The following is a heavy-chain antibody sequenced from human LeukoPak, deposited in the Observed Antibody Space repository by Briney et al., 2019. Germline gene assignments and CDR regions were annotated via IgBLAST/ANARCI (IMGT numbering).Heavy chain of an antibody. Sequence: GGSLRPSCAGSGFTFSSYEMNWVRQAPRKGLEWVSYISSSGSTRYYADSVKGRFTVSRDNAKNSLYLQMNSLRAEDTAVYYCAELGITMIGGVWGKGTTVTISS. CDR3: AELGITMIGGV. J-gene: IGHJ6*04. D-gene: IGHD3-10*02. CDR1: GFTFSSYE. V-gene: IGHV3-48*03. CDR2: ISSSGSTR.